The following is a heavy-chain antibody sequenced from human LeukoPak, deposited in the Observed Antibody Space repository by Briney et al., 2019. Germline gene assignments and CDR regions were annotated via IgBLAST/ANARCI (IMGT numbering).Heavy chain of an antibody. V-gene: IGHV3-23*01. Sequence: GGSLRLSCAASGFTFSSYAMSWVRQAPGEGLEWVSAISGSGGSTYYADSVKGRFTISRDNSKNTLYLQMNSLRAEDTAVYYCAKVLYYYDSSGYYHWGQGTLVAVSS. CDR1: GFTFSSYA. CDR3: AKVLYYYDSSGYYH. CDR2: ISGSGGST. J-gene: IGHJ4*02. D-gene: IGHD3-22*01.